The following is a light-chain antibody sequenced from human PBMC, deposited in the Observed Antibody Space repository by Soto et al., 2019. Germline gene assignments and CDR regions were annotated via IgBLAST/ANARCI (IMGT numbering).Light chain of an antibody. V-gene: IGLV2-8*01. Sequence: QSALTQPPSASGSPGQSVTISCTGTSSDVGGYNYVSWYQQHPGKAPKLMIYEVSKRPSGVPDRFSGSKSGNTASLTVSGLQAEEEGNYYCSSYAGSNHFVVFGGGTKLTVL. CDR3: SSYAGSNHFVV. CDR2: EVS. J-gene: IGLJ2*01. CDR1: SSDVGGYNY.